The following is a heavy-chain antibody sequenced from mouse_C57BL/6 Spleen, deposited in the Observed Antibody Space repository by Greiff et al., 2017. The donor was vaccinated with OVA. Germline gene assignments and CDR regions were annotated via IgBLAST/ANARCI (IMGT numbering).Heavy chain of an antibody. J-gene: IGHJ1*03. V-gene: IGHV2-9-1*01. CDR1: GFSLTSYA. Sequence: VKLQQSGPGLVAPSQSLSISCTASGFSLTSYAINWVSQTPGKGLEWIGGIYTGGGKNDNSALKSRLSISKDTSKSQVFLKMNSLQTDDTARYDGASITTVVASYWYFDVWGTGTTVTVSS. CDR2: IYTGGGK. CDR3: ASITTVVASYWYFDV. D-gene: IGHD1-1*01.